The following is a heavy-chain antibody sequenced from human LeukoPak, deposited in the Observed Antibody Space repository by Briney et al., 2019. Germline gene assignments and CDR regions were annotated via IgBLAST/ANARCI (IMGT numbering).Heavy chain of an antibody. J-gene: IGHJ4*02. CDR3: AKETRRFIAAAGTTYYFDY. CDR2: ISYDGSNK. Sequence: GGSLRLSCAASGFTFSSYGMHWVRQAPGKGLEWVAVISYDGSNKYYADSVKGRFTISRDNSKNTLYLQMNSLRAEDTAVYYCAKETRRFIAAAGTTYYFDYWGQGTLVTVSS. D-gene: IGHD6-13*01. CDR1: GFTFSSYG. V-gene: IGHV3-30*18.